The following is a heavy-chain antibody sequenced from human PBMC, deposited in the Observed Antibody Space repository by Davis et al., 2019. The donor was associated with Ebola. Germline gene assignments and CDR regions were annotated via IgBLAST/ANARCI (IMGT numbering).Heavy chain of an antibody. J-gene: IGHJ6*02. V-gene: IGHV4-59*01. CDR3: AYYDILTDGMDV. Sequence: SETLSLTCTVSGGSMNSVYWNWIRQSPGKGPEWIGDIYHSGNTNSNPSLKSRVTISIDTSKNQFSLKLSSVTAADTAVYYCAYYDILTDGMDVWGQGTTVTVSS. D-gene: IGHD3-9*01. CDR1: GGSMNSVY. CDR2: IYHSGNT.